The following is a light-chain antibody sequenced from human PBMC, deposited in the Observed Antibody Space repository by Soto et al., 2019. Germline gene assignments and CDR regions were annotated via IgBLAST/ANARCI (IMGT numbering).Light chain of an antibody. V-gene: IGKV1-9*01. J-gene: IGKJ2*01. CDR3: LQINSYPYT. CDR2: AAS. Sequence: IQLTQSPSSLPASVGDRVTITCRASQGITTYLAWYQQKPGKAPKLLIYAASALQSGVPSRFSGSGSGTHFTLTISSLQPEDFATYYCLQINSYPYTFGHGTKLEIK. CDR1: QGITTY.